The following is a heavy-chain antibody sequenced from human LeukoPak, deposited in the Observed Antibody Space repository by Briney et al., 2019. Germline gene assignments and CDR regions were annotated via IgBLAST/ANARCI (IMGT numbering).Heavy chain of an antibody. V-gene: IGHV3-23*01. Sequence: GASLRLSCAASGFTFKNYGMAWVRQTPGKGLEWVSTIGEQYDDTHYADSVKGRFTISRDNSKNTVFLLMNSLRAEDTAVYYCVKDCCGDSFFDYWGQGALVAVSS. CDR2: IGEQYDDT. J-gene: IGHJ4*02. D-gene: IGHD2-21*02. CDR3: VKDCCGDSFFDY. CDR1: GFTFKNYG.